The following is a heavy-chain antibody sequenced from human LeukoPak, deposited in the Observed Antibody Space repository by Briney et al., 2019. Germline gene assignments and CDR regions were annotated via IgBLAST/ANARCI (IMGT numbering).Heavy chain of an antibody. CDR3: AKGASRCNGHYCFDY. D-gene: IGHD2-15*01. Sequence: PGGSLRLSCATSGFCFTTYAMSWVRQAPGQGLEWVSFISVSGDTTFYADSVKGRFTISRDNSKNTVDLQMNSLRAEDTAVYYCAKGASRCNGHYCFDYWGQGILVTVSS. V-gene: IGHV3-23*01. CDR1: GFCFTTYA. J-gene: IGHJ4*02. CDR2: ISVSGDTT.